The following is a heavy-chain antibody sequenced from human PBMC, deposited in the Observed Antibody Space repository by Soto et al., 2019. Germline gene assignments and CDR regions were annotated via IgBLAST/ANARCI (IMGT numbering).Heavy chain of an antibody. Sequence: GGSLRLSCAASGFTISSYDMHWVRQATGKGLEWVSAIGTAGDTYYPGSVKGRFTISRENAKNSLYLQMNSLRAEDTAVYYCARYCSGGSYDYWGQGTLVTVSS. J-gene: IGHJ4*02. CDR1: GFTISSYD. CDR3: ARYCSGGSYDY. V-gene: IGHV3-13*01. D-gene: IGHD2-15*01. CDR2: IGTAGDT.